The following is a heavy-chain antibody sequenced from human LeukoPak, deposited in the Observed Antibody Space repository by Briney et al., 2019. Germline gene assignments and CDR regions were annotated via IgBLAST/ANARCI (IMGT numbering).Heavy chain of an antibody. V-gene: IGHV3-21*01. D-gene: IGHD5-12*01. Sequence: PGGSLRLSCAASGFTFSSYSMNWVRQAPGKGLEWVSSISSSSSYIYYGDSVKGRFTISRDNAKNSLYLQMNSLRPEDTAVYYCAGARPSMWIDYWGQGTLVTVSS. CDR1: GFTFSSYS. J-gene: IGHJ4*02. CDR2: ISSSSSYI. CDR3: AGARPSMWIDY.